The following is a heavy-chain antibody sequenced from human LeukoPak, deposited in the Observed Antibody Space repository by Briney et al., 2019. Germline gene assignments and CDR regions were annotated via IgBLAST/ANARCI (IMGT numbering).Heavy chain of an antibody. J-gene: IGHJ3*02. D-gene: IGHD3-3*01. Sequence: ASETLSLTCTVSGGSISSYYWSWIRQPPGKGLEWIGYIYYSGSTNYNPSLKSRVTISVDTSKNQFSLKLSSVTAADTAVYYCARDTRSSSQDNAFDIWGQGTMVTVSS. CDR2: IYYSGST. CDR1: GGSISSYY. V-gene: IGHV4-59*12. CDR3: ARDTRSSSQDNAFDI.